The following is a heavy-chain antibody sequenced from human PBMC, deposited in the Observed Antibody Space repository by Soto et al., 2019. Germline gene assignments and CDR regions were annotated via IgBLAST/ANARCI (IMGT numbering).Heavy chain of an antibody. CDR1: GGTFSSYT. CDR3: ARDSDRVVVVAATQGGLDY. Sequence: VASVKVSCKASGGTFSSYTISWVPQAPGQGLEWMGRIIPILGIANYAQKFQGRVTITADKSTSTAYMELSSLRSEDTAVYYCARDSDRVVVVAATQGGLDYWGQGTLVTVSS. D-gene: IGHD2-15*01. CDR2: IIPILGIA. J-gene: IGHJ4*02. V-gene: IGHV1-69*04.